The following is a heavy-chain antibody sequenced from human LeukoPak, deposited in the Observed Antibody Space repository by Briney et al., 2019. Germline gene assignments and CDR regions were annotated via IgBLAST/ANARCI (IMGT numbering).Heavy chain of an antibody. CDR2: IYYSGST. CDR3: ARQVVAVAGTGYFDY. J-gene: IGHJ4*02. V-gene: IGHV4-39*01. Sequence: SEALSLTCAVYGGSFSGYYWGWIRQHPGKGLGWIGSIYYSGSTYYNASLKSRGTISVDTSKNQFSLKLNSVTAADTAVYFCARQVVAVAGTGYFDYWGQGTLVTVSS. D-gene: IGHD6-19*01. CDR1: GGSFSGYY.